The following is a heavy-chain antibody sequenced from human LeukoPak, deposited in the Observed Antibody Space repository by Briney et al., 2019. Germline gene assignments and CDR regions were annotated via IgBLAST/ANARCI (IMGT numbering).Heavy chain of an antibody. CDR1: GLTISSDA. CDR2: SYGSDT. D-gene: IGHD5-24*01. V-gene: IGHV3-23*05. CDR3: SKRRRRETGPFES. Sequence: GGSLRLSCVASGLTISSDAMTWVRQAPGRGLEWVSASYGSDTDYADSVRGRFTISRDDSKNTLYLQMNGLRVEDTAVYYCSKRRRRETGPFESWGRGTLVTVSP. J-gene: IGHJ4*02.